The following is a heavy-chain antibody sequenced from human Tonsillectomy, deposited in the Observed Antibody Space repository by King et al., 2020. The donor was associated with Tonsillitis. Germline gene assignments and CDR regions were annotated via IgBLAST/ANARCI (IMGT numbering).Heavy chain of an antibody. Sequence: VQLVESGGGLVKPGGSLRLSCAASGFTFSDYYMSWIRQAPGKGLEWVSYISSSSSYTNYADSVKGRFTISRDNAKNSLYLQRNSLRAEDTAVYYCARTVVVAATPDAFDIWGQGTMVTVSS. J-gene: IGHJ3*02. CDR2: ISSSSSYT. V-gene: IGHV3-11*05. CDR1: GFTFSDYY. D-gene: IGHD2-15*01. CDR3: ARTVVVAATPDAFDI.